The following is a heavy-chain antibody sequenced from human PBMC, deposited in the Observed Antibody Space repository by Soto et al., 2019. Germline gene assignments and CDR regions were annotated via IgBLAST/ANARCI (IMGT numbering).Heavy chain of an antibody. CDR3: AKTKTPHVRNGMDV. CDR2: IYYSGST. Sequence: QVRLQESGPGLVRPSQTLSLTCTVSGDSLSSGGYYCSWIRQLPGKGLEWIGFIYYSGSTFYNPSLRSRVTMSAGASKNQISLKLSSVTAADTALYYCAKTKTPHVRNGMDVWGQGTTVTVSS. D-gene: IGHD2-8*01. J-gene: IGHJ6*02. V-gene: IGHV4-31*04. CDR1: GDSLSSGGYY.